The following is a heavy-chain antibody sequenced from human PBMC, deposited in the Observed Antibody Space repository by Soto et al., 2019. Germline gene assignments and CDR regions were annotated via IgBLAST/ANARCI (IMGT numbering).Heavy chain of an antibody. CDR1: GFTFTSSA. CDR2: IVVGSGNT. V-gene: IGHV1-58*01. CDR3: AADSSWYSSGWYRLDP. Sequence: SVKVSCKASGFTFTSSAVQWVRQARGQRLEWIGWIVVGSGNTNYAQKFQERVTITRDMSTSTAYMELSSLRSEDTAVYYCAADSSWYSSGWYRLDPWGQGTLVTV. J-gene: IGHJ5*02. D-gene: IGHD6-19*01.